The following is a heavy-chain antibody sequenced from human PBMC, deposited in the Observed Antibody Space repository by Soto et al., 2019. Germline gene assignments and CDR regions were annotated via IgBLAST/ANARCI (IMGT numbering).Heavy chain of an antibody. D-gene: IGHD2-2*01. CDR3: ARDSKGGAARSTTFYY. V-gene: IGHV3-48*03. CDR1: GCTFSSFE. J-gene: IGHJ4*02. CDR2: IGRSGETI. Sequence: VGSLRVFCVCSGCTFSSFEMNWVRQAPGKWLEWLSYIGRSGETIYYADSVQGRFTISRDNAKSSLFLQMTGLRDEDTGIYYCARDSKGGAARSTTFYYLGRGTLGNVS.